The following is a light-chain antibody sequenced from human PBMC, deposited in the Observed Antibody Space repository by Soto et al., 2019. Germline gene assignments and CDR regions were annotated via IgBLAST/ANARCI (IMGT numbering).Light chain of an antibody. J-gene: IGLJ2*01. CDR2: DVS. V-gene: IGLV2-14*01. Sequence: QSALTQPASVSGSPGQSITISCTGTSSDVGGYNYVSWYQQHPGKAPKLMIFDVSNRPSGVSNRFSGSKSGNTASLTISGLQAEDEADYYCSSYTSSSTPHVVFGGGTKLTVL. CDR1: SSDVGGYNY. CDR3: SSYTSSSTPHVV.